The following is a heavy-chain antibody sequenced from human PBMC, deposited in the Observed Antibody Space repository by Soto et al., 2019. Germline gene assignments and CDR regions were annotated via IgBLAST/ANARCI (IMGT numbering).Heavy chain of an antibody. V-gene: IGHV1-18*01. Sequence: QVQLVQSGVEVKKPGASVKVSCQASGYTFTNYGITWLRQAPGQGLEWMGWVSAYNRNTNYAQRFQDRVTMTTDTSTRTAYMELRNLKSDDTAIYFFARERQDEPLLYWGQGTLVTVSS. CDR2: VSAYNRNT. J-gene: IGHJ4*02. CDR3: ARERQDEPLLY. CDR1: GYTFTNYG.